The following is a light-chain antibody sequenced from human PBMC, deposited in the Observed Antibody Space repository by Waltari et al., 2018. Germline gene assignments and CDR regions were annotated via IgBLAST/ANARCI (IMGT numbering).Light chain of an antibody. CDR2: LGS. CDR1: RSLLHSSGYNY. J-gene: IGKJ4*01. CDR3: MQALQSPLT. V-gene: IGKV2-28*01. Sequence: DIVITQSPLSLPVTPGAPASISCKSRRSLLHSSGYNYVDWYLQKPGQSPQLLISLGSNRASGVPDRYSGSGSGTDFTLKISRVEAEDVGVYYCMQALQSPLTFGGGNKVEMK.